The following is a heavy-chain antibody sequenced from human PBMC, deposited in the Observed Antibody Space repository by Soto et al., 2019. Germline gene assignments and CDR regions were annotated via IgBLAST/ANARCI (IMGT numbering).Heavy chain of an antibody. V-gene: IGHV4-34*01. D-gene: IGHD5-18*01. CDR3: SRSGAWIPDF. CDR1: GVSLSGYY. J-gene: IGHJ4*02. Sequence: SETLSLTCSVYGVSLSGYYWSWIRQPPGKGLEWIGEIDESGITNYNSSLKSRVTISIDTSKSQLSLKLRSVNAADTAVYYCSRSGAWIPDFWGQGILVTVSS. CDR2: IDESGIT.